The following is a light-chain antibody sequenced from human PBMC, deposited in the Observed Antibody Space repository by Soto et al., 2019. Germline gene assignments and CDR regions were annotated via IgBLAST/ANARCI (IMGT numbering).Light chain of an antibody. CDR3: QQYNNRRT. CDR2: DAS. Sequence: EIVMTQSPATLSVSPGERATLSCRASQSVSSNLAWYQQKPCQAPRLLIYDASTRATGIPARFSGSGSGTEFTLTISSLQSEDFAVYYCQQYNNRRTFGQGTNVDIK. J-gene: IGKJ1*01. CDR1: QSVSSN. V-gene: IGKV3-15*01.